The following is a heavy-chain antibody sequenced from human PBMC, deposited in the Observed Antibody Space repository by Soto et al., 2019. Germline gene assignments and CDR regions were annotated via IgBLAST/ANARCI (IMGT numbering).Heavy chain of an antibody. CDR1: GGTVASSHW. CDR2: VYHTGDT. D-gene: IGHD2-21*02. CDR3: AREIVTAGGNNYFDP. V-gene: IGHV4-4*01. J-gene: IGHJ5*02. Sequence: LSLTCGVSGGTVASSHWWSWVRQSPGGGLEWIGNVYHTGDTNLNPSLQSRVTISVDKSNNQFSLRLNSLTAADTAVYFCAREIVTAGGNNYFDPWGPGTLVTV.